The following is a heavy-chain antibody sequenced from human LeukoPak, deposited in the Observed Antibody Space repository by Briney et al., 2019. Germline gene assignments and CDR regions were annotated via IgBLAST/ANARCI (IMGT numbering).Heavy chain of an antibody. J-gene: IGHJ6*03. V-gene: IGHV3-7*01. D-gene: IGHD3-3*01. CDR2: IKQDGSEK. CDR1: GFTFSSYS. Sequence: GGSLRLSCATSGFTFSSYSMSWVRQAPGKGLEWVANIKQDGSEKYYVDSVRGRFIISRDNAKNSLYLQMNSLRAEDTAVYYCARAMGTSYGFWSGSYTVSYYYYMDVWGKGTTVTVSS. CDR3: ARAMGTSYGFWSGSYTVSYYYYMDV.